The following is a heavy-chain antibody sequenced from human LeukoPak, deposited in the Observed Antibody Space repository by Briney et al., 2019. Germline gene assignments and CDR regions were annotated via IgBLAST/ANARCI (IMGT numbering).Heavy chain of an antibody. J-gene: IGHJ3*02. D-gene: IGHD3-10*01. CDR3: ARDLYHYGSGSLWAFDI. V-gene: IGHV3-21*01. CDR1: GFTFSSYA. CDR2: ISVTSSYI. Sequence: TGGSLRLSCAASGFTFSSYAMSWVRQAPGKGLEWVSSISVTSSYIYYADLVKGRFTISGDNAKNSLYLQMNSLRAEDTAVYYCARDLYHYGSGSLWAFDIWGQGTMVTVSS.